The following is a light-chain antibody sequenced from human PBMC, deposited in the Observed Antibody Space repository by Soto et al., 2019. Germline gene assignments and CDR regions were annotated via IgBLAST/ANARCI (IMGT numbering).Light chain of an antibody. J-gene: IGKJ3*01. CDR2: GTT. Sequence: EIVLTQSPGTLSLSPGDRATLSCTTSQSVSLTFLAWYQQKPGQAPRLLVYGTTSRATGIPDRLSGGGSGTDFTLTISRLEPEDFAVYYCQVYGTSPRFTFGPGTKVDIK. CDR3: QVYGTSPRFT. V-gene: IGKV3-20*01. CDR1: QSVSLTF.